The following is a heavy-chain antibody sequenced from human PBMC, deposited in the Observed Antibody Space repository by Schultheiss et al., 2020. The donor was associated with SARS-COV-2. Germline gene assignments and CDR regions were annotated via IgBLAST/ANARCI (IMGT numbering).Heavy chain of an antibody. V-gene: IGHV1-69*01. CDR1: GGSLSNFA. Sequence: KISCKSSGGSLSNFAISWVRQAPGQGLEWMGGIMPILGTVNYAQNFRDRITITADESSTTSHMELTSLRSDDTAVYYCARDEDSAPDYNYYSMDVWGQGTTVTVSS. CDR3: ARDEDSAPDYNYYSMDV. D-gene: IGHD2-15*01. J-gene: IGHJ6*02. CDR2: IMPILGTV.